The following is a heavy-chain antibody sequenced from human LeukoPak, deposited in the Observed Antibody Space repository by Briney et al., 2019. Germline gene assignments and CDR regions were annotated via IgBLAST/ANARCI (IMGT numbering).Heavy chain of an antibody. J-gene: IGHJ6*03. V-gene: IGHV1-69*13. Sequence: ASVKVSCKASGGTVSSYAISWVREAPGQGLEWMGEIIRIFGTTNYAQKFQGRVTITADESTSTAYMELSSLRSEDTAVYYCARDAPLTIFGVVPRVAYYMDGWGKGTTVTVSS. CDR3: ARDAPLTIFGVVPRVAYYMDG. CDR1: GGTVSSYA. CDR2: IIRIFGTT. D-gene: IGHD3-3*01.